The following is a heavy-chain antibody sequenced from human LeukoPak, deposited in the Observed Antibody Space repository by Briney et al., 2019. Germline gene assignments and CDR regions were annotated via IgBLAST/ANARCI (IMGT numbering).Heavy chain of an antibody. CDR1: GFTFSSYA. Sequence: GGSLRLSCSASGFTFSSYAMHWVRQAPGKGLEWVAVISYDGGYKYYADSVKGRFTISRDNAKNTLYLQMNSLRAEDTAVYYCARSSSWYVVYDYWGQGTLVTVSS. CDR2: ISYDGGYK. CDR3: ARSSSWYVVYDY. J-gene: IGHJ4*02. D-gene: IGHD6-13*01. V-gene: IGHV3-30*04.